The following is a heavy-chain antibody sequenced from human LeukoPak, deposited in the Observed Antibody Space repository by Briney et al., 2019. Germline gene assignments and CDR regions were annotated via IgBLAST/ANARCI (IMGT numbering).Heavy chain of an antibody. CDR3: AKVRYDSSGYYFDY. V-gene: IGHV3-23*01. CDR2: IRGSGGST. Sequence: PGGSLRLSCAASGFTCSSYAMSWVRQAPGKGLEWVSAIRGSGGSTYYADSVKGRFTISRDNSKNTLYLQMNSLRAEDTAVYYCAKVRYDSSGYYFDYWGQGPLVPVSS. D-gene: IGHD3-22*01. CDR1: GFTCSSYA. J-gene: IGHJ4*02.